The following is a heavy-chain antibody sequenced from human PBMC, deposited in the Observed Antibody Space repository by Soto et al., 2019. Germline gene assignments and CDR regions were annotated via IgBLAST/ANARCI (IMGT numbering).Heavy chain of an antibody. CDR1: GYTFTRYA. CDR2: INAGNGDT. D-gene: IGHD3-16*02. CDR3: ARDPLMFRGVIHIHFDY. J-gene: IGHJ4*02. Sequence: GASVKVSCKASGYTFTRYAMHWVRQAPGQRLEWMGWINAGNGDTKYSQKFQGRVTITRDTSASTAYMELSSLRSEDTAVYYCARDPLMFRGVIHIHFDYWGLGTLVTVSS. V-gene: IGHV1-3*01.